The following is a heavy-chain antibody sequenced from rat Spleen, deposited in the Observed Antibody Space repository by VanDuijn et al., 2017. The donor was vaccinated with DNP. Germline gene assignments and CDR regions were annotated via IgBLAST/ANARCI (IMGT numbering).Heavy chain of an antibody. D-gene: IGHD1-2*01. CDR1: GFSLTNYH. V-gene: IGHV2-27*01. J-gene: IGHJ4*01. CDR3: ARSSYYYSSYIYAMDA. CDR2: IQSGGNT. Sequence: QVQLKDSGPGLVQPSQTLSLTCTVSGFSLTNYHVHWVRQPPGKGLEWMGRIQSGGNTDYNSALKSRLSISRDTSQSQVFLKMNSVQTEDSAMYFCARSSYYYSSYIYAMDAWGQGTSVTVSS.